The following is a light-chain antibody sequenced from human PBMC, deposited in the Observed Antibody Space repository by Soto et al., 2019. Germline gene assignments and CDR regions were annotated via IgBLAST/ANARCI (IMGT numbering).Light chain of an antibody. CDR2: AAS. J-gene: IGKJ1*01. Sequence: DIQMTQSPSSLSASVGDRVTITCRASQSISSYLNWYQQKPGKAPKLLNYAASSLQSGAPSRFSGSGSGTDFTLTISSLQPEDCATYYCQQSYSTPRTFGQGTKVEIK. CDR1: QSISSY. CDR3: QQSYSTPRT. V-gene: IGKV1-39*01.